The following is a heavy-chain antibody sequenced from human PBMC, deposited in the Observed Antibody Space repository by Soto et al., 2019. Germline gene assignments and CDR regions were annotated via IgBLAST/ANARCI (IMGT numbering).Heavy chain of an antibody. CDR2: ISGSGGST. CDR1: GFTFSSYA. Sequence: EVQLLESGGGLVQPGGSLRLSCAASGFTFSSYAMSWVRQAPGMGLEWVSAISGSGGSTYYADSVKGRFTISRDNSKNTLYLQMNSLRAEDTAVYYCAKDQVVVVAATPRYYYYYMDVWGKGTTVTVSS. J-gene: IGHJ6*03. CDR3: AKDQVVVVAATPRYYYYYMDV. V-gene: IGHV3-23*01. D-gene: IGHD2-15*01.